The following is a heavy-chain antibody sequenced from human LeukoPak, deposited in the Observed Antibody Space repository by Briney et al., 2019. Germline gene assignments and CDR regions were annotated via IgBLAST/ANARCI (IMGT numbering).Heavy chain of an antibody. CDR3: ARSGTTYYDILTGHYYFDY. Sequence: ASVKVSCKASGYTFTSYGISWVRQAPGQGLEWMGWISAYNGNTNYAQKLQGRVTMTTDTSTSTAYMELRSLRSDDTAVYYCARSGTTYYDILTGHYYFDYWGQGTLVTVSS. CDR2: ISAYNGNT. CDR1: GYTFTSYG. V-gene: IGHV1-18*01. D-gene: IGHD3-9*01. J-gene: IGHJ4*02.